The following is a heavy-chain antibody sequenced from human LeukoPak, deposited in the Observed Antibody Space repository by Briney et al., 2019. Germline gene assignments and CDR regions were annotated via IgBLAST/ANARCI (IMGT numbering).Heavy chain of an antibody. V-gene: IGHV4-34*01. CDR3: ARSIDTSGYYYYFDL. CDR1: GGSFSGYY. CDR2: INHSGST. D-gene: IGHD3-22*01. J-gene: IGHJ2*01. Sequence: PSETLSLTCAVYGGSFSGYYWSWIRQPPGKGLEWIGEINHSGSTNYNPSLKSRVTILLDTSKTQFSLKLSSVTAADTALYYCARSIDTSGYYYYFDLWGRGTLVTVSS.